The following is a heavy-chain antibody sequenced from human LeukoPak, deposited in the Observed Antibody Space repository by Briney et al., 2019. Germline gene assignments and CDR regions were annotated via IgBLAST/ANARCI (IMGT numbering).Heavy chain of an antibody. CDR1: GFTFDDYA. CDR3: AKDIRPHTAMVDY. D-gene: IGHD5-18*01. Sequence: GGSLRLSCAASGFTFDDYAMHWVRQAPGKGVEWGSGISWNSGSIGYADSVKGRFTISRDNAKNSLYLQMNSRGAEDTALYYCAKDIRPHTAMVDYWGQGTLVTVSS. CDR2: ISWNSGSI. V-gene: IGHV3-9*01. J-gene: IGHJ4*02.